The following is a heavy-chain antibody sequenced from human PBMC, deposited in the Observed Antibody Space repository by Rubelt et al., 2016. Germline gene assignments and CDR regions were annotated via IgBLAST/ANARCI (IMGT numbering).Heavy chain of an antibody. J-gene: IGHJ4*02. CDR2: LYTTGNT. Sequence: QLQLQESGPGLVKPSETLSLTCSVSGGSISSRTYYWGWVRQPPGKGLEWIANLYTTGNTDYNPSLKSRVTMSVDTSKNQFSLKLTSVTAADTAVYYCARVNRYYFDYWGQGTLVTVSS. CDR1: GGSISSRTYY. V-gene: IGHV4-39*07. CDR3: ARVNRYYFDY.